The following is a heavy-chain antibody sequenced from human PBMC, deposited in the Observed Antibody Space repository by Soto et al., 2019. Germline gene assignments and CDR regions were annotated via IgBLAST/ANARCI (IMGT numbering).Heavy chain of an antibody. CDR3: AKDNSQTHYYDSSGYYYTEYFQH. V-gene: IGHV3-30*18. D-gene: IGHD3-22*01. J-gene: IGHJ1*01. Sequence: QVQLVESGGGVVQPGRSLRLSCAASGFTFSSYGMHWVRQAPGKGLEWVAVISYDGSNKYYADSVKGRFTISRDNSKNTLYLQMYSLRAEDTAVYYCAKDNSQTHYYDSSGYYYTEYFQHWGQGTLVTVSS. CDR2: ISYDGSNK. CDR1: GFTFSSYG.